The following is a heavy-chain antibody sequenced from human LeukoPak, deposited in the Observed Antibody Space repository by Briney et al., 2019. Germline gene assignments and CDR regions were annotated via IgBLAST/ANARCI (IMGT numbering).Heavy chain of an antibody. Sequence: PGGSLRLSCAASGFTFSGHYMSRIRQAPCKGPEWLSYIGGTTGVGRTYYADSVKGRYTISRDDSKNSLYLQMTGLRAEDTALYYCATSVRAAGTLDHWGQGTLVAVSS. CDR3: ATSVRAAGTLDH. CDR2: IGGTTGVGRT. J-gene: IGHJ4*02. D-gene: IGHD6-13*01. CDR1: GFTFSGHY. V-gene: IGHV3-11*01.